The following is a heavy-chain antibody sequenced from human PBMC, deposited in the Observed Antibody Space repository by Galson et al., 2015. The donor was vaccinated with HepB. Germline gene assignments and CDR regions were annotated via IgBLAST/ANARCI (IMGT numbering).Heavy chain of an antibody. D-gene: IGHD3-3*01. CDR1: GFPFNAYA. V-gene: IGHV3-23*01. J-gene: IGHJ5*02. Sequence: SLRLSCAASGFPFNAYAMSWVRQAPGKGLEWVSGISGGGGSTYYADSVKGRFTISRDNLKNTLYLQMNSLRAEDSAVYYCAKGSLWSGYPPLPVPESWGQGTLATVSS. CDR2: ISGGGGST. CDR3: AKGSLWSGYPPLPVPES.